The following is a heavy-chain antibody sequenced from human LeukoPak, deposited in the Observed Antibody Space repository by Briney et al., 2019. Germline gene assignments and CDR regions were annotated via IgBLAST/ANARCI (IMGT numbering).Heavy chain of an antibody. CDR1: GDSFRGYY. Sequence: SETLSLTCTVSGDSFRGYYWTWIRQSPGKGLEWIGYIYYSGSTNYNPSLKSRVTISVDTSKSQFSLKLTSVTAADTAVYYCARAYCGGDCYFVKYYGMDVWGQGTTVTVSS. CDR2: IYYSGST. V-gene: IGHV4-59*08. CDR3: ARAYCGGDCYFVKYYGMDV. J-gene: IGHJ6*02. D-gene: IGHD2-21*02.